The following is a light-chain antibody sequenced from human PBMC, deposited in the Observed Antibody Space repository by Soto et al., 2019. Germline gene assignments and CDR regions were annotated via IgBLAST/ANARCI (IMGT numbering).Light chain of an antibody. J-gene: IGLJ1*01. V-gene: IGLV2-14*01. CDR2: EVS. Sequence: QSALPQPASVSGSPGQSITISCTGTTSDVGASNYVSWYQHHPGKGPKLILYEVSNRPSGVSTRFSGSKSGNTASLTISGLQGEDAADYFCSSYASGNTLFVFGTGTKLTVL. CDR1: TSDVGASNY. CDR3: SSYASGNTLFV.